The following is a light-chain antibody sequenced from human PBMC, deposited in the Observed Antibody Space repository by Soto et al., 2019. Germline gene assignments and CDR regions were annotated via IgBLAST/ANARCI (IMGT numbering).Light chain of an antibody. Sequence: ENVLTQAPATPSLSPGERATPSCRASQSVSSYLAWYQQKPGQAPRLLLYDASNRATGIPDRFSGSGSGTDFTLTISRLEPEDFAVYYCQKRSNWPPWTFGQGTKVDIK. CDR3: QKRSNWPPWT. J-gene: IGKJ1*01. CDR2: DAS. CDR1: QSVSSY. V-gene: IGKV3-11*01.